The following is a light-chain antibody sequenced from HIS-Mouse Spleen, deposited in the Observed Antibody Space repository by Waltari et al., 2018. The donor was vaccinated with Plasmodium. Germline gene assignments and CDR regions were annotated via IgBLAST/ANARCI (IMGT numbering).Light chain of an antibody. V-gene: IGKV3-15*01. CDR3: QQYNSWSFT. CDR2: GAS. CDR1: QSVSSN. Sequence: EIVMPQSPATLSVSPGERATLSCRASQSVSSNLAWYQQKPGQAPRLLIYGASTRATGIPSRFSGSGSGTEFTLTISSLQSEDFAVYYCQQYNSWSFTFGPGTKVDIK. J-gene: IGKJ3*01.